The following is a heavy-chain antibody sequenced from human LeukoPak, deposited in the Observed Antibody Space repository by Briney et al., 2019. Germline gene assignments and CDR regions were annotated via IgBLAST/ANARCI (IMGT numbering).Heavy chain of an antibody. V-gene: IGHV6-1*01. J-gene: IGHJ4*02. D-gene: IGHD2-15*01. CDR1: GDSVSSNSAA. Sequence: SQTLPLTCAISGDSVSSNSAAWNWIRQSPSRGLEWLGRTYYRSKWYNDYAVSVKSRITINPDTSKNQFSLRLNSVTPEDTAVYYCAREIGRYCSGGSCYIDYWGQGTLVTVSS. CDR3: AREIGRYCSGGSCYIDY. CDR2: TYYRSKWYN.